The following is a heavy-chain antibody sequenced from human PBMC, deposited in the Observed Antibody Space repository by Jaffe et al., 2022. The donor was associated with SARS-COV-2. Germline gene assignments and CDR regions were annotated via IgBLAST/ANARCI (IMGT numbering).Heavy chain of an antibody. CDR2: IDPSDSYT. CDR3: ARTLGIISWRFDP. J-gene: IGHJ5*02. V-gene: IGHV5-10-1*03. Sequence: EVQLVQSGAEVKKPGESLRISCKGSGYSFSNYWINWVRQMPGKGLEWMGSIDPSDSYTNYSPSFQGHVTISADKSISTVYLQWSSLKASDTSMYYCARTLGIISWRFDPWGQGTLVTVSS. CDR1: GYSFSNYW. D-gene: IGHD7-27*01.